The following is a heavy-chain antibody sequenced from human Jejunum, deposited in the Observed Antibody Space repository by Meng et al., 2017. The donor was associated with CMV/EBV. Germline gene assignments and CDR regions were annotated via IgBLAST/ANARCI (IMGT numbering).Heavy chain of an antibody. V-gene: IGHV3-7*02. D-gene: IGHD6-6*01. CDR3: MIGSRPEDY. CDR1: GFSFRNYW. Sequence: QVVESGGGLVQPGGSLRMFCAASGFSFRNYWMDWGRQASGKGLDWVAHINEDDSVKNYVGSVKGRFTISRDNVKSALDLQMDSLRVEDTAVYYCMIGSRPEDYWGQGTLVTVSS. J-gene: IGHJ4*02. CDR2: INEDDSVK.